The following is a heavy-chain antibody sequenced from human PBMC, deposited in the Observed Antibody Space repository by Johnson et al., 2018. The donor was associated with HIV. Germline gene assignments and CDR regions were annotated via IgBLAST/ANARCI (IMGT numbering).Heavy chain of an antibody. V-gene: IGHV3-23*04. CDR2: ISGGEDDT. J-gene: IGHJ3*02. Sequence: VRLVESGGGLVRPGGSLRLSCVASGFSFIDYAMIWVRQAPGKGLERVSFISGGEDDTYYADSVKGRFTISRDNSKTTLYLQMNSLRDEDTAVYYCANSLLLDAFNIWGQGTMVTVSS. CDR1: GFSFIDYA. CDR3: ANSLLLDAFNI.